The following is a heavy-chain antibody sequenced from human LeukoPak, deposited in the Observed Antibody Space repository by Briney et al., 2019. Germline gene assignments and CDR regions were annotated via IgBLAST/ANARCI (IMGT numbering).Heavy chain of an antibody. Sequence: ASVKVSCKASGYTLTSYYTHWVRQAPGQGLEWMGIINPSGGSTSYAQKFRGRVTMTRDTSTSTVYMELSSLRSEDTAVYYCARDTLSVVTVIDYWGQGTLVTVSS. V-gene: IGHV1-46*01. CDR3: ARDTLSVVTVIDY. D-gene: IGHD4-17*01. J-gene: IGHJ4*02. CDR2: INPSGGST. CDR1: GYTLTSYY.